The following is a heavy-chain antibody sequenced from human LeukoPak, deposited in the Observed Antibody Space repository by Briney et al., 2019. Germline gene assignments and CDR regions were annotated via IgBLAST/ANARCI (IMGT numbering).Heavy chain of an antibody. V-gene: IGHV1-2*02. CDR2: INPNSGDT. CDR3: ATHYQIYYYGMDV. CDR1: GYTFTDYY. Sequence: ASVKVPCKASGYTFTDYYMHWVRQAPGQGLEWMGWINPNSGDTNYAQKFQGRVTMTRDTSISTAYMELSRLRSDDTAVYYCATHYQIYYYGMDVWGQGTTVTVSS. J-gene: IGHJ6*02. D-gene: IGHD2-2*01.